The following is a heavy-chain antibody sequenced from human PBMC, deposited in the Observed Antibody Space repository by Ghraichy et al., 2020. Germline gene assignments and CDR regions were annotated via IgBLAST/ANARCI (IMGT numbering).Heavy chain of an antibody. CDR2: ISGGGANT. Sequence: GGSLRLSCAASGFTFDHYALTWVRQAPGKGLERVSAISGGGANTFYADSVRGRFTISRDSSKNTVYLQMNSLRVEDTAVYYCATGELLGGWGQGTLVTVS. J-gene: IGHJ4*02. CDR1: GFTFDHYA. V-gene: IGHV3-23*01. D-gene: IGHD1-26*01. CDR3: ATGELLGG.